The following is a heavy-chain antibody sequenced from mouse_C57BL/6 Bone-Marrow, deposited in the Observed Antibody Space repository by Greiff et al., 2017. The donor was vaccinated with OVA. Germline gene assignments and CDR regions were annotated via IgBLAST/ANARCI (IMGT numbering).Heavy chain of an antibody. CDR2: ISSGGSYT. V-gene: IGHV5-6*01. Sequence: EVKLMESGGDLVKPGGSLKLSCAASGFTFSSYGMSWVRQTPDKRLEWVATISSGGSYTYYPDSVKGRFTISRDNAKNTLYLQMSSLKSEDTAMYYCARHNYGSSYYAMDYWGQGTSVTVSS. D-gene: IGHD1-1*01. CDR3: ARHNYGSSYYAMDY. J-gene: IGHJ4*01. CDR1: GFTFSSYG.